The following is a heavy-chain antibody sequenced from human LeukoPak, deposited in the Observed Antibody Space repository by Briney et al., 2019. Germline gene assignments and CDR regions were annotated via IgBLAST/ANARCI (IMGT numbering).Heavy chain of an antibody. CDR3: VRDRNPRHSYFDL. Sequence: PGGSLRLSCVGSGFTFSSYWMSWVRQAPGKGPEWVANMKQDASEKYYFGALNSRFTIFRDNAKYSLYLQMNTLTVEDTALYFCVRDRNPRHSYFDLWGQGTLVTVSS. CDR2: MKQDASEK. J-gene: IGHJ4*02. CDR1: GFTFSSYW. V-gene: IGHV3-7*01. D-gene: IGHD1-1*01.